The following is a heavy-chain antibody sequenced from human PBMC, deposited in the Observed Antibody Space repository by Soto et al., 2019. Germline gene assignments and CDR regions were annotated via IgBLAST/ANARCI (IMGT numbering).Heavy chain of an antibody. CDR2: IYYSGNT. CDR3: ARGDVDTSTAYYYGVDV. D-gene: IGHD5-18*01. V-gene: IGHV4-31*03. Sequence: QVQLQESGPGLVKPSQTLSLTCTVSGGSISSGGYYWSWIRQHPGKGLEWIGYIYYSGNTYYNPXLKSRGTISVXXSXNXXSLKLSSVAAADTAVYYCARGDVDTSTAYYYGVDVWGQGTTVTVSS. J-gene: IGHJ6*02. CDR1: GGSISSGGYY.